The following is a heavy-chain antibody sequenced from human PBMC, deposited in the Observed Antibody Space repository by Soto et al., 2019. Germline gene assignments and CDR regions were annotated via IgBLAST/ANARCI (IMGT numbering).Heavy chain of an antibody. CDR3: ATPYYYNH. CDR1: GFIFATYT. Sequence: GGSLRLSCAASGFIFATYTINWVRQAPGKGLEWLSSITSNSDHIDYADSVRGRFTVSRDNARKSLYLQMDSLGAEDTGVYYCATPYYYNHWGPGTLVTVSS. V-gene: IGHV3-21*01. CDR2: ITSNSDHI. J-gene: IGHJ4*02.